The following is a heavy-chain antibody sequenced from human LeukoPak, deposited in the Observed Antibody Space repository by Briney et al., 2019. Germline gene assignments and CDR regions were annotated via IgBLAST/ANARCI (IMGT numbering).Heavy chain of an antibody. CDR2: ISGSGGST. V-gene: IGHV3-23*01. CDR1: GFTFSSYA. CDR3: AKVWATVTDYEDDAFDI. D-gene: IGHD4-17*01. J-gene: IGHJ3*02. Sequence: PGGSLRLSCAASGFTFSSYAMSWVRQAPGKGLEWVSAISGSGGSTYYADSVKGRFTISRDNSKNTLYLQMNSLRAEDTAVYYCAKVWATVTDYEDDAFDIWGQGTMVTVSS.